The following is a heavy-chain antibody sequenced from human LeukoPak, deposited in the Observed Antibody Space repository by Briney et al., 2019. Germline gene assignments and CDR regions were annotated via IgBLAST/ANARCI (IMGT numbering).Heavy chain of an antibody. CDR2: VSYDGSNK. Sequence: PGGSLRLSCAASGFTFRSNAMHWVRQASGKGLEWVAVVSYDGSNKYYADSVKGRFTISRDNSKNTLYLQMNSLRAEDTAVYYCASGYCGRTTCSPPFDYWGQGTLVTVSS. V-gene: IGHV3-30-3*01. CDR3: ASGYCGRTTCSPPFDY. CDR1: GFTFRSNA. J-gene: IGHJ4*02. D-gene: IGHD2-2*01.